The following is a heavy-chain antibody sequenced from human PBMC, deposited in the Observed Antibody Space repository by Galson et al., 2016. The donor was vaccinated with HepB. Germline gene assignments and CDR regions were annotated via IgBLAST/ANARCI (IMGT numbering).Heavy chain of an antibody. Sequence: SLRLSCAASGFTFTYYSMNWVRQAPGKGLEWIAYISTFSSTIHYADSVRGRFTISRDNDKNLLYLQMNSLRDEDTAVYYCARKVTSFDYWGQGTLVSVSS. J-gene: IGHJ4*02. CDR3: ARKVTSFDY. CDR2: ISTFSSTI. V-gene: IGHV3-48*02. D-gene: IGHD5-18*01. CDR1: GFTFTYYS.